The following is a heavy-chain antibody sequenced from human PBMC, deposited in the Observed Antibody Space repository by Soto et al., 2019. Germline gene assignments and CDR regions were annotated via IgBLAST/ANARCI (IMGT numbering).Heavy chain of an antibody. Sequence: SQTLSLTCAISGDSVSSNTAAWNWVRSSPSRGLEWLGRTYYRSNWRHDYAVSVKSRITVNPDTSKNHFSLQLNSVTPDDTAVYYCARGVAGSGFDLWGQGTLVTAPQ. CDR2: TYYRSNWRH. D-gene: IGHD6-19*01. V-gene: IGHV6-1*01. J-gene: IGHJ4*02. CDR1: GDSVSSNTAA. CDR3: ARGVAGSGFDL.